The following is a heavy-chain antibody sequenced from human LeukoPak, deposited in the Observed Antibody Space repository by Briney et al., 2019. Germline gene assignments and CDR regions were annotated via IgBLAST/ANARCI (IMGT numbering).Heavy chain of an antibody. J-gene: IGHJ3*02. CDR1: GFTFSAYG. Sequence: PGGSLRLSCAASGFTFSAYGVTWVREAPGKGLEWGSSMGVSGVNVHYADSVKSRFAISRDNSKNTLYLQMNSLRVEDAAVYYCAKDPNGDYVGAFDTWGQGTMVIVSS. D-gene: IGHD4-17*01. CDR3: AKDPNGDYVGAFDT. CDR2: MGVSGVNV. V-gene: IGHV3-23*01.